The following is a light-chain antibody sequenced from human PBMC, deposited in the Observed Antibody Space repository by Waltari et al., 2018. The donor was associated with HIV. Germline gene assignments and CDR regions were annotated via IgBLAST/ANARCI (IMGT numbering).Light chain of an antibody. V-gene: IGKV1-9*01. Sequence: DIQLTQSPSFLSASVGDRVTITCRASQAISSYLAWYKQNPGKAPKLLIYPASTLQSGVPSRFSGSGSVTEFTLTISSLQPEDFATYYCQQLNSYPYTFGQGTKLEIK. CDR1: QAISSY. CDR2: PAS. CDR3: QQLNSYPYT. J-gene: IGKJ2*01.